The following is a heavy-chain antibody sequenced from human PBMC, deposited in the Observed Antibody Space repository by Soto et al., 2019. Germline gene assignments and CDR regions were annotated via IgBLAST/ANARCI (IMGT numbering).Heavy chain of an antibody. D-gene: IGHD3-22*01. CDR1: GGSIRSGGYS. V-gene: IGHV4-30-2*01. CDR3: ARGYYYDSSGYHPPFFDY. J-gene: IGHJ4*02. CDR2: IYHSGST. Sequence: SETLSLSCAVSGGSIRSGGYSWSWIRQPPGKGLEWIGYIYHSGSTYYNPSLKSRVTISVDRSKNQFSLKLSSVTAADTAVYYCARGYYYDSSGYHPPFFDYWGQGTLVTVSS.